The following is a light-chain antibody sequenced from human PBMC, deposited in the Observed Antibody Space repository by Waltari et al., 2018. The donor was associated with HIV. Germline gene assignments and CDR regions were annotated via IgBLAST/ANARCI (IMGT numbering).Light chain of an antibody. Sequence: EVVLTQSPGTLSLSPGERATLSCRASQSLSNSYLAWYQQKPGQAPRLLIYDASSRATGIPDKCSGSGAGTDYSLTISKLEPEDFAVYCCQQYVSAPWTFGQGTKVKIK. CDR1: QSLSNSY. CDR3: QQYVSAPWT. J-gene: IGKJ1*01. CDR2: DAS. V-gene: IGKV3-20*01.